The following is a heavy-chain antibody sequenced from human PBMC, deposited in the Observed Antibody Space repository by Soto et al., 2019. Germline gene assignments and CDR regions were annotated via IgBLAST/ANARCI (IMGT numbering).Heavy chain of an antibody. CDR3: ARAAVTDYQYHGMDV. CDR1: VFTFSTYG. D-gene: IGHD4-17*01. J-gene: IGHJ6*02. V-gene: IGHV3-33*01. CDR2: IWYDGIDK. Sequence: GGSLRLSCAASVFTFSTYGMHWVREAPGKGLEWVAAIWYDGIDKYYAASVKGRFTISRDNSMNTVYLQMSSLRADDTAVYYCARAAVTDYQYHGMDVWGQGTTVTVSS.